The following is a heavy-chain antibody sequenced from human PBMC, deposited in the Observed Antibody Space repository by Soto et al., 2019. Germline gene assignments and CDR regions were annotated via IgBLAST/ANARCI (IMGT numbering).Heavy chain of an antibody. D-gene: IGHD3-22*01. J-gene: IGHJ4*02. CDR1: GFTFSSYA. Sequence: GGSLRLSCAASGFTFSSYAMSWVRQAPGKGLEWVSAISGSGGSTYYADSVKGRFTISRDNSKNTLYLQMNSLRAEDTAVYYCAKVQYYDSSGYRDYWGQGTLVTVSS. V-gene: IGHV3-23*01. CDR3: AKVQYYDSSGYRDY. CDR2: ISGSGGST.